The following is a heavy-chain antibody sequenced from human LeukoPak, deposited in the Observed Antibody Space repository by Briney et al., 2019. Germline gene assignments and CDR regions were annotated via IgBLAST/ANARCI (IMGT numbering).Heavy chain of an antibody. Sequence: ASVKVSCKASGYTFTSYDINWVRQATGQGLEWMGWMNPNSGNTGDAQKFQGRVTITRNTSISTAYMELSSLRSEDTAVYYCARGRRLRLGEFRWFDPWGQGTLVTVSS. D-gene: IGHD3-16*01. CDR3: ARGRRLRLGEFRWFDP. J-gene: IGHJ5*02. CDR1: GYTFTSYD. CDR2: MNPNSGNT. V-gene: IGHV1-8*03.